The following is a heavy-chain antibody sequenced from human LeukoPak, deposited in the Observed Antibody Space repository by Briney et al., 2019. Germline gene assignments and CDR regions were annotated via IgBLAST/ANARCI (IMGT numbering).Heavy chain of an antibody. CDR3: ARGRGIVVVPAAIQRPFDY. CDR2: MNPNSGNT. CDR1: GYTFTSYD. J-gene: IGHJ4*02. V-gene: IGHV1-8*03. Sequence: ASVKVSCKASGYTFTSYDINWGRQATGQGLEWMGWMNPNSGNTGYAQKFQGRVTITRNTSISTAYMELSSLRSEDTAVYYCARGRGIVVVPAAIQRPFDYWGQGTLVTVSS. D-gene: IGHD2-2*02.